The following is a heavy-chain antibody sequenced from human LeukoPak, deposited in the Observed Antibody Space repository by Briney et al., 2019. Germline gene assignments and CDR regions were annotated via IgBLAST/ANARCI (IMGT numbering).Heavy chain of an antibody. CDR1: GYTFSSYG. Sequence: ASVKVSCKASGYTFSSYGISWVRQAPGKGLEGMGWISDYTRNTNYAQTLHGIVTMTTDTSTSTAYMELRSLRSDDTAVYYCARTFLSVVTRGAFDIWGQGTMVTV. V-gene: IGHV1-18*01. CDR3: ARTFLSVVTRGAFDI. J-gene: IGHJ3*02. CDR2: ISDYTRNT. D-gene: IGHD4-23*01.